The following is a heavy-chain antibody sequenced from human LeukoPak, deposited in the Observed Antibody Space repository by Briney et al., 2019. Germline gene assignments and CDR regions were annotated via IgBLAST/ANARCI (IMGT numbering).Heavy chain of an antibody. V-gene: IGHV3-21*01. CDR2: ISSSSSYI. J-gene: IGHJ6*03. Sequence: GESLRLSCAASGFTFNTYSMNWVRQAPGKGLEWVSSISSSSSYICYADSVKGRFTISRDNAKNSLYLQMNSLRAEDTAVYYCARDDDSSGYYVGMGYMDVWGKGTTVTVSS. CDR3: ARDDDSSGYYVGMGYMDV. CDR1: GFTFNTYS. D-gene: IGHD3-22*01.